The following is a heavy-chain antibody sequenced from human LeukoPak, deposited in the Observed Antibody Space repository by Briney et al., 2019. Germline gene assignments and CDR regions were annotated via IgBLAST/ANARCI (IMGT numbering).Heavy chain of an antibody. V-gene: IGHV1-2*02. Sequence: GASVKVSCKASGYTFTDYWLHWVRQAPGQGLEWMGWMDPKHTVTNYAQKFRGRVTMTSDTSITTHYMELGRLTSDDTAVYYCARGGPYHGFDFWGQGTVVTVSS. D-gene: IGHD3-16*01. CDR2: MDPKHTVT. J-gene: IGHJ3*01. CDR1: GYTFTDYW. CDR3: ARGGPYHGFDF.